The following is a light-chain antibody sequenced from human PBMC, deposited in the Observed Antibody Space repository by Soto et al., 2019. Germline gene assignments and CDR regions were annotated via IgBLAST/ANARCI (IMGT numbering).Light chain of an antibody. CDR3: QQYENLPT. Sequence: IQMTQSPSSLSASVGDRVTITCQASQNINNYLNWYQQKPGRAPKIRIYDASNLETGVPSRSSGSGSGTDFTFTISRLQPEDIATYYCQQYENLPTFGQGTRLEIK. CDR1: QNINNY. V-gene: IGKV1-33*01. J-gene: IGKJ5*01. CDR2: DAS.